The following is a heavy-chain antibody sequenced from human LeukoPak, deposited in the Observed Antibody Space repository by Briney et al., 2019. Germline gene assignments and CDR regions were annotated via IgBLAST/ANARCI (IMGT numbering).Heavy chain of an antibody. CDR2: IYTSGST. J-gene: IGHJ5*02. V-gene: IGHV4-61*02. D-gene: IGHD3-3*01. CDR3: ARVGFWSGYWFDP. Sequence: SETLSLTCTVSGGSISSSSYYWGWIRQPAGKGLEWIGRIYTSGSTNYNPSLKSRVTISVDTSKNQFSLKLSSVTAADTAVYYCARVGFWSGYWFDPWGQGTLVTVSS. CDR1: GGSISSSSYY.